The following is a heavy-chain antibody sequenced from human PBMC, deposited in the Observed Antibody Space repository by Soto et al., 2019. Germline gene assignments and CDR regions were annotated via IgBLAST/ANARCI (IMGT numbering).Heavy chain of an antibody. D-gene: IGHD5-12*01. Sequence: EVQLVESGGGLVQPGGSLRLSCAASGFTFSSYALNWVRQAPGKGLEWLSYISGSGGTAYYADSVQGRFTISRDNAKNSLYLQLNSLRDEDTAVYYCTRDVSGYVRFDDWGQGTLVTVSS. CDR3: TRDVSGYVRFDD. CDR1: GFTFSSYA. J-gene: IGHJ4*02. CDR2: ISGSGGTA. V-gene: IGHV3-48*03.